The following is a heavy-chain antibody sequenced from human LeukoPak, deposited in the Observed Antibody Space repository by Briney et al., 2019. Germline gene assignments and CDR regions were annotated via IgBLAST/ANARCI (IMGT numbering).Heavy chain of an antibody. Sequence: GASVKVSCKASGYTFTGYYMHWVRQAPGQGLEWMGWINPNSGGTNYAQKFQGRVTMTRDTSISTAYMELSRLRSDDTAVYYCAIPNPQPDILTGYYWGYYYGMDVWGQGTTVTVSS. CDR2: INPNSGGT. D-gene: IGHD3-9*01. V-gene: IGHV1-2*02. J-gene: IGHJ6*02. CDR1: GYTFTGYY. CDR3: AIPNPQPDILTGYYWGYYYGMDV.